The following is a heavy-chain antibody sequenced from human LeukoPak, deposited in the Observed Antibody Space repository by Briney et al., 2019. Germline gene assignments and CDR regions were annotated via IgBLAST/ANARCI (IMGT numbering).Heavy chain of an antibody. CDR2: ISGRGDGT. CDR3: AKDRASPGFNLFDP. V-gene: IGHV3-23*01. Sequence: PGGSLRLSCAASGFSFSSYAMNWVRQAPGQGLEWVSGISGRGDGTYYADSVRGRFTISRDNSKNTLYLQMNRLRAGDTAVYYCAKDRASPGFNLFDPWGQGTPVTVSS. CDR1: GFSFSSYA. D-gene: IGHD5-12*01. J-gene: IGHJ5*02.